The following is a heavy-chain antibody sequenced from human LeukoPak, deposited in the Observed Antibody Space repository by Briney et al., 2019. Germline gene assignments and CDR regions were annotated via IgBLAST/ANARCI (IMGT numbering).Heavy chain of an antibody. V-gene: IGHV3-30*02. J-gene: IGHJ4*02. CDR2: IYNDENGK. Sequence: GGSLRLSCAASGFTFSSYGMHWVRQAPGKGLEWVSFIYNDENGKHYADSVKGRFTISRDNSKNTMYLQMDSLGGDDSAVYYCATLVKTGSGGRGYFDHWGQGTLVTVSS. D-gene: IGHD2-8*02. CDR3: ATLVKTGSGGRGYFDH. CDR1: GFTFSSYG.